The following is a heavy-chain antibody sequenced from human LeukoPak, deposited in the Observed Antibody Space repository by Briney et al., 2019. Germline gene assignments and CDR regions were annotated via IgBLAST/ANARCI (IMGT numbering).Heavy chain of an antibody. CDR2: IFHKGDT. D-gene: IGHD3-16*01. V-gene: IGHV4-39*01. Sequence: SETLSLTCTVSGDSISSDNFWWGWIRQPPGKGLEWLGIIFHKGDTHYSSSLKSRVSVSVDTSKNQFSLRLSSVTAADTAVYYCARRRTYGSGGSFDYWGQGTLVTVSS. J-gene: IGHJ4*02. CDR3: ARRRTYGSGGSFDY. CDR1: GDSISSDNFW.